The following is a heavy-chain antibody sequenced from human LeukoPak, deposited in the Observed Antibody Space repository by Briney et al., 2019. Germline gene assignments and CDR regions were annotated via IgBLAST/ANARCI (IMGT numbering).Heavy chain of an antibody. J-gene: IGHJ4*02. CDR2: ISGDGGST. D-gene: IGHD1-26*01. V-gene: IGHV3-23*01. CDR1: GFTFSTYA. Sequence: GGSLRLSCAASGFTFSTYAMSWVRQAPGKGLEWVSLISGDGGSTYYADSVKGRFTISRDNSKNTLYLQMNSLRAEDTAVYYCAKDPSGGYYGNYFDCWGQGTLVTVSS. CDR3: AKDPSGGYYGNYFDC.